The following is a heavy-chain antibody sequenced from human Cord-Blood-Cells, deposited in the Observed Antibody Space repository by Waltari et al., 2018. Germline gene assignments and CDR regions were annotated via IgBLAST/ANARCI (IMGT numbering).Heavy chain of an antibody. D-gene: IGHD1-1*01. V-gene: IGHV3-48*03. J-gene: IGHJ3*02. Sequence: EVQLVASGGGLVQPGGSLSLSCAAPGFTFSSYELTWVRQAPGKGLEWVSYISSSGSTIYYADSVKGRFTISRDNAKNSLYLQMNSLRAEDTAVYYCARDRGWNDAFDIWGQGTMVTVSS. CDR1: GFTFSSYE. CDR2: ISSSGSTI. CDR3: ARDRGWNDAFDI.